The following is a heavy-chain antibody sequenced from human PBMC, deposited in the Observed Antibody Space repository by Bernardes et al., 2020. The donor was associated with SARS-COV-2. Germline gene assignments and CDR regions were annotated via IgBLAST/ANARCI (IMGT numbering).Heavy chain of an antibody. Sequence: GGSLRLSCAASGFTFSIFSMNWVRQAPGKGLEWVSYISSSSSAIYYPDSVKGRFTISRDNAKNSLYLQMNSLRAEDTAVYYCAKERTHDDYGDAFDIWGQGTMVTVSS. CDR2: ISSSSSAI. D-gene: IGHD4-17*01. J-gene: IGHJ3*02. CDR3: AKERTHDDYGDAFDI. V-gene: IGHV3-48*01. CDR1: GFTFSIFS.